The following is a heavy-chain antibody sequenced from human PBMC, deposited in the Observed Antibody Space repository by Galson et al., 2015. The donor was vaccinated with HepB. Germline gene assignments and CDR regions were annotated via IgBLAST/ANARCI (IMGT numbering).Heavy chain of an antibody. J-gene: IGHJ6*03. V-gene: IGHV4-39*07. CDR2: IYYSGST. CDR3: AKYGDSLYYYYYMDV. D-gene: IGHD4-17*01. CDR1: GGSISSSSYY. Sequence: TCTVPGGSISSSSYYWAWIRQPPGKGLEWIGSIYYSGSTYYNPSLKSRVTISVDTSKNQFSLNLSSVTAADTAVYYCAKYGDSLYYYYYMDVWGKGTTVTVSS.